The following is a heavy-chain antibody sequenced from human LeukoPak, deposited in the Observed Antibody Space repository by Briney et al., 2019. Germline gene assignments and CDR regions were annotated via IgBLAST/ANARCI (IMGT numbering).Heavy chain of an antibody. D-gene: IGHD1-7*01. J-gene: IGHJ3*01. V-gene: IGHV3-9*01. CDR2: ISWDSGSS. CDR3: VKDLRLDLHFDTFDV. Sequence: GGSLRLSCAASGFSLDDYAMHWVRQAPGKGLEWVSSISWDSGSSVYADSVKGRFTISRDNAKNSLFLQMNSLTPEDTALYYCVKDLRLDLHFDTFDVWGQGTMVTVSS. CDR1: GFSLDDYA.